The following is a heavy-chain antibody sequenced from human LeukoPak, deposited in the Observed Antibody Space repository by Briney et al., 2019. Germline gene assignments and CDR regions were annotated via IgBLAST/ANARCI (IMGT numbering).Heavy chain of an antibody. J-gene: IGHJ5*02. D-gene: IGHD6-13*01. Sequence: GGSLRLSCAASGFTLSSYAMSWVRQAPGKGLEWVSALSGSDGSKYYADSVKGRFTISRDNSRNTVYLQMNSLRAEDTAVYYCAKSGIGSSMNWFDPWGQGTLVTVSS. CDR3: AKSGIGSSMNWFDP. CDR1: GFTLSSYA. CDR2: LSGSDGSK. V-gene: IGHV3-23*01.